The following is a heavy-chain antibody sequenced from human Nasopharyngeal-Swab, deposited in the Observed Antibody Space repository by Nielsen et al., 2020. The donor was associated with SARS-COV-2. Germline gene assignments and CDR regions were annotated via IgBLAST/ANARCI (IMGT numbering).Heavy chain of an antibody. CDR1: GYTFTSYD. Sequence: SVKVSCKASGYTFTSYDINWVRQATGQGLEWMGWMNPNSGNTGYAQKFQGRVTMTRNTSISTAYMELSSLRSEDTAVYYCARVGRGLLWFGELPLDYWGQGTLVTVSS. J-gene: IGHJ4*02. D-gene: IGHD3-10*01. V-gene: IGHV1-8*01. CDR2: MNPNSGNT. CDR3: ARVGRGLLWFGELPLDY.